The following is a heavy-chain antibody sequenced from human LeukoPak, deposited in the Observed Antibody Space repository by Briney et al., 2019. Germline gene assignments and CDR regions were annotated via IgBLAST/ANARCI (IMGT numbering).Heavy chain of an antibody. CDR3: ARSLAVAGYVVWFDP. Sequence: SETLSLTCAVYGGSFSGYYWSWIRQPPGKGLERIGEINHSGSTNYNPSLKSRVTISVDTSKNQFSLKLSSVTAADTAVYYCARSLAVAGYVVWFDPWGQGTLVTVSS. D-gene: IGHD6-19*01. V-gene: IGHV4-34*01. CDR1: GGSFSGYY. J-gene: IGHJ5*02. CDR2: INHSGST.